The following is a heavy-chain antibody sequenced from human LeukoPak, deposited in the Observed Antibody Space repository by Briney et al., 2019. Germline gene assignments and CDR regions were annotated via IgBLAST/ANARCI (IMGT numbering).Heavy chain of an antibody. Sequence: PSETLSLTCAVYGGSFSGYYWSWIRQPPGKGLEWIGEINHSGSTNYNPSLKSRVTISVDTSKNQFSLKLSSVTAADTAVYYCARSYDISLFDPWGQGTLVTVSS. V-gene: IGHV4-34*01. CDR1: GGSFSGYY. D-gene: IGHD3-9*01. J-gene: IGHJ5*02. CDR2: INHSGST. CDR3: ARSYDISLFDP.